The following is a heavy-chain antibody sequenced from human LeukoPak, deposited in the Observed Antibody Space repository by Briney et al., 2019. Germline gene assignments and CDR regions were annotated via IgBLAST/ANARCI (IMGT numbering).Heavy chain of an antibody. V-gene: IGHV3-21*01. Sequence: PGGSLRLTCAASGFTFSNYNMNWVRQAPGKGLEWVSSISTSSSYIYYADSVKGRFTISRDNAKNSLYLQMNSLRAEDTAVYYCARDQVVLGYYYYYMDVWGKGTTVTVSS. CDR1: GFTFSNYN. J-gene: IGHJ6*03. CDR2: ISTSSSYI. CDR3: ARDQVVLGYYYYYMDV. D-gene: IGHD2-15*01.